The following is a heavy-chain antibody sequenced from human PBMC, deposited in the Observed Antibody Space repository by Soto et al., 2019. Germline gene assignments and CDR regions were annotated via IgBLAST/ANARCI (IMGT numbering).Heavy chain of an antibody. D-gene: IGHD2-2*01. V-gene: IGHV1-69*13. CDR1: GVTFSSYS. CDR2: VIPMFGTT. J-gene: IGHJ6*02. Sequence: ASVKVSCKTSGVTFSSYSINWVRQAPGQGPEWMGRVIPMFGTTDYAQRFQGRVTFTADESTSTASMEVTNLTFEDTAVYYCARAVVLSFTRFYDMDVWGLGTTVTVSS. CDR3: ARAVVLSFTRFYDMDV.